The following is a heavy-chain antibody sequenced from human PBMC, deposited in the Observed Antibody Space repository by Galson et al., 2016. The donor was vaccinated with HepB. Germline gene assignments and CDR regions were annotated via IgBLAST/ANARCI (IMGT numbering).Heavy chain of an antibody. V-gene: IGHV4-59*08. CDR1: GGSISSYY. J-gene: IGHJ4*02. Sequence: SETLSLTCTVSGGSISSYYWSWVRQPPGRGLEWIAYLFDSGSINYNPSLKSRVTISIDTSKNQFSLKLNSVTAADAAVYYCARHIPSDDFWSGSAFDCWGQGTLVTVSS. CDR3: ARHIPSDDFWSGSAFDC. D-gene: IGHD3-3*01. CDR2: LFDSGSI.